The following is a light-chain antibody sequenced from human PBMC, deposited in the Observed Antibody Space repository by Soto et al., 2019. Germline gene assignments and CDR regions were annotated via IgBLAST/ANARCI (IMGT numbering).Light chain of an antibody. CDR1: SSDVGSYNL. J-gene: IGLJ2*01. CDR3: SSFAGSITPVV. V-gene: IGLV2-23*01. Sequence: QSVLTQPASVSGSPGQSITISCTGTSSDVGSYNLVSWYQQHPGKAPKVMIYEGSKRPSGVSNRFSGSKSGYTASLTISGLQAEDEADYYCSSFAGSITPVVFGGGTKLTVL. CDR2: EGS.